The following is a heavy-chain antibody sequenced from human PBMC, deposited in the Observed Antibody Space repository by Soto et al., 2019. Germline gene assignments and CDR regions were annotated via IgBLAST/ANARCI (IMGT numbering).Heavy chain of an antibody. Sequence: PGKGLEWVSSIRNNGSYKYYADSVKGRFTISRDNAKNTLYLKMNSLRAEDTAVYYCAKDGGYCCFFFRDEDGIRDSVPVSAVLLNRSSDL. CDR2: IRNNGSYK. J-gene: IGHJ2*01. V-gene: IGHV3-21*01. D-gene: IGHD2-15*01. CDR3: AKDGGYCCFFFRDEDGIRDSVPVSAVLLNRSSDL.